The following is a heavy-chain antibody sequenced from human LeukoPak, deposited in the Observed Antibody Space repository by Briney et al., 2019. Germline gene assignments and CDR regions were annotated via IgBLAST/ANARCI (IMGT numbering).Heavy chain of an antibody. D-gene: IGHD6-13*01. CDR1: GFTFSDYY. J-gene: IGHJ6*02. CDR2: ISSSGNTI. CDR3: ARDAAAAGPYYYYGMDV. Sequence: PGGSLRLSCAASGFTFSDYYMSWIRQAPGKGLEWVSYISSSGNTIYYADSVKGRFTISRDNAKNSLYLQMNSLRAEGTAVYYCARDAAAAGPYYYYGMDVWGQGTTVTVSS. V-gene: IGHV3-11*01.